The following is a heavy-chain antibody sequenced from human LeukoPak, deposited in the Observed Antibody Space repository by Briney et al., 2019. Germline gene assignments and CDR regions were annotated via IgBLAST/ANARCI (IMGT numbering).Heavy chain of an antibody. Sequence: PGRSLRLSCAASGFTFDDYAVHWVRQAPGKGLEWVSGISWNSGSIGYADSVKGRFTISRDNAKNSLYLQMNSLRAEDTALYYCAKDIRRGIAAAGSDYWGQGTLVTVSS. CDR1: GFTFDDYA. J-gene: IGHJ4*02. CDR3: AKDIRRGIAAAGSDY. CDR2: ISWNSGSI. D-gene: IGHD6-13*01. V-gene: IGHV3-9*01.